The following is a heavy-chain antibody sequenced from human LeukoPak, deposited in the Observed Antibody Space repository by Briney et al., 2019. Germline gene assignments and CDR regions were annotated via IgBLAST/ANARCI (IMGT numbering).Heavy chain of an antibody. CDR3: ARGTYYFDY. J-gene: IGHJ4*02. V-gene: IGHV3-21*01. D-gene: IGHD1-1*01. CDR2: ISSSSSYI. Sequence: PGGSLRLSCAASGSTFSSYAMSWVRQAPGKGLEWVSSISSSSSYIYYADSVKGRFTISRDNAKNSLYLRMNSLRAEDTAVYYCARGTYYFDYWGQGTLVTVSS. CDR1: GSTFSSYA.